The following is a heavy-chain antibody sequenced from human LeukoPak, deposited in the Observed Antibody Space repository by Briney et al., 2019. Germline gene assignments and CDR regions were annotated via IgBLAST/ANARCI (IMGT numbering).Heavy chain of an antibody. CDR1: GFTFSSYA. D-gene: IGHD1-26*01. CDR2: IGTAGDT. J-gene: IGHJ4*02. V-gene: IGHV3-13*01. CDR3: ARASGSYGGIDY. Sequence: GGSLRLFCAASGFTFSSYAMHWVRQATGIGLEWVSGIGTAGDTKYSASVKGRFTISRENAKNSLYLQMNSLRAGDTAVYYCARASGSYGGIDYWGQGTLVTVSS.